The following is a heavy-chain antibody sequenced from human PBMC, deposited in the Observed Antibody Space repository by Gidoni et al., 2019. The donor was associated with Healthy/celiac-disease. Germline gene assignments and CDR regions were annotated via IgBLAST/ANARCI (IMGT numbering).Heavy chain of an antibody. CDR3: AREESIAALSDRFDY. CDR1: GFTFSSYA. D-gene: IGHD6-6*01. V-gene: IGHV3-30*01. Sequence: QVQLVESGGGVVQPGRSLRLSCAASGFTFSSYAMHWVRQAPGKGLEWVAVISYDGSNKYYADSVKGRFTISRDNYKNTLYLQMNSLRAEDTAVYYCAREESIAALSDRFDYWGQGTLVTVFS. CDR2: ISYDGSNK. J-gene: IGHJ4*02.